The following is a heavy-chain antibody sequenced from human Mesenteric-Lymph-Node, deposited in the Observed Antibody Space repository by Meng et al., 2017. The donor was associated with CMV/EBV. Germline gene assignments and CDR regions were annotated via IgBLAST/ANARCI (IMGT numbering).Heavy chain of an antibody. CDR2: IHYGGNT. CDR1: GGSISSSSYY. D-gene: IGHD2/OR15-2a*01. V-gene: IGHV4-39*01. Sequence: SETLSLTCTVSGGSISSSSYYWGWIRQPPEKGPEWIGGIHYGGNTYYNSSLKSRVTISVDTSNNQFSLKLSSVTAADTAVYYCARLLPYYYYGMDVWGQGTTVTVSS. CDR3: ARLLPYYYYGMDV. J-gene: IGHJ6*02.